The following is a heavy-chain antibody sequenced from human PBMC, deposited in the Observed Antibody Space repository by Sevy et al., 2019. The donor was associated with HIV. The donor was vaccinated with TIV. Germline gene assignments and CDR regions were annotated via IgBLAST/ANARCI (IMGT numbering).Heavy chain of an antibody. D-gene: IGHD4-17*01. J-gene: IGHJ5*02. CDR2: ISAYNGNT. Sequence: ASVKVSCKASGYTFTSYGISWVRQAPGQGLEWMGWISAYNGNTNYAQKLQGRVTMTTDTSTSTAYMELRSLRSDDTAVYYCARDNGGISLIFNWFDPWGQGTLVTVSS. CDR1: GYTFTSYG. CDR3: ARDNGGISLIFNWFDP. V-gene: IGHV1-18*01.